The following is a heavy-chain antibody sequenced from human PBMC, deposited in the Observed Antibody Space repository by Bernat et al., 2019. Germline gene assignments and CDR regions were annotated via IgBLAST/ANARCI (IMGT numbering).Heavy chain of an antibody. D-gene: IGHD6-13*01. J-gene: IGHJ4*02. CDR1: GFTFSSYA. V-gene: IGHV3-23*04. CDR3: AKDGLAGSRPIDY. CDR2: ISGSGGST. Sequence: VQLVESGGGVVQPGRSLRLSCAASGFTFSSYAMSWVRQAPGKGLEWVSAISGSGGSTYYADSVKGRFTISRDNSKNTLYLQMNSLRAEDTAVYYCAKDGLAGSRPIDYWGQGTLVTVSS.